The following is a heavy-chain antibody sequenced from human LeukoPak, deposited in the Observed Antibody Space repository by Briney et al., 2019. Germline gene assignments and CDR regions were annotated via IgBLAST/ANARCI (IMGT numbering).Heavy chain of an antibody. J-gene: IGHJ4*02. V-gene: IGHV3-23*01. CDR2: ISGGGDNA. CDR3: AKGSGYDTDFDY. CDR1: GFTFSTYV. Sequence: GGSLRLSCAASGFTFSTYVMSWVRQAPGKGLEWVSGISGGGDNAYYADSVKGRFTISRDNSKNTLNLQMNSLRAEDTAVYYCAKGSGYDTDFDYRGQGTLVTVSS. D-gene: IGHD3-9*01.